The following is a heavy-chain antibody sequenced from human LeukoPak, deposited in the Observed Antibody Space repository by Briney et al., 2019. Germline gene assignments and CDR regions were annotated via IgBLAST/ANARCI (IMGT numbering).Heavy chain of an antibody. CDR2: ISYDGSNK. Sequence: PGGSLRLSCAASGFTFSSYGMHWVRQAPGKGPEWVAVISYDGSNKYYADSVKGRFTISRDNSKNTLYLQMNSLRAEDTAVYYCAKDLVITFGGVPDYWGQGTLVTVSS. CDR3: AKDLVITFGGVPDY. J-gene: IGHJ4*02. V-gene: IGHV3-30*18. D-gene: IGHD3-16*01. CDR1: GFTFSSYG.